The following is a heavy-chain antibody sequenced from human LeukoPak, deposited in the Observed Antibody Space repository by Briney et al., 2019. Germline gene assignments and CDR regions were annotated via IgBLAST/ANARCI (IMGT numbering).Heavy chain of an antibody. J-gene: IGHJ4*02. V-gene: IGHV3-48*01. CDR2: ISGSSGII. Sequence: GGSLRLSCAASGFTFNTYTMNWVRQAPGKGLEWVSYISGSSGIIDYAGSVRGRFTISRDNAKNSLYLQMNTLRLEDTAVYYCARRGESTNYGDYRFDSWGQGTLVIVSS. CDR1: GFTFNTYT. CDR3: ARRGESTNYGDYRFDS. D-gene: IGHD4-17*01.